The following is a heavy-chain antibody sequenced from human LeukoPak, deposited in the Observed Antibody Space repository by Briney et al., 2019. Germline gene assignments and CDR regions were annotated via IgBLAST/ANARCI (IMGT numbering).Heavy chain of an antibody. V-gene: IGHV1-46*01. CDR1: GYTFTNYY. D-gene: IGHD1-1*01. CDR2: INPSGGST. Sequence: ASVKVSCKASGYTFTNYYLYWVRQTPGPGLEWMGIINPSGGSTTYAQNFRGRVTMTRDTSTNTVYMELSSLTSEDTAVYYCARDSSTGTTGCSYWGQGTLVTVSS. J-gene: IGHJ4*02. CDR3: ARDSSTGTTGCSY.